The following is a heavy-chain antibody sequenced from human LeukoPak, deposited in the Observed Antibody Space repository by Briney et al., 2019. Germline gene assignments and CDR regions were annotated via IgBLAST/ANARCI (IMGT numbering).Heavy chain of an antibody. V-gene: IGHV3-30*04. J-gene: IGHJ4*02. CDR2: SYDGTDK. D-gene: IGHD2-21*01. Sequence: PGGSLRLSCAASGFIFSPYTMHWVRQAPGKGLEWVALSYDGTDKYYADSVKGRFTISRDNSKNTLYLQTNSLRTEDTAVYYCARRSIDWQAVAFDCWGQGTLVTVSS. CDR3: ARRSIDWQAVAFDC. CDR1: GFIFSPYT.